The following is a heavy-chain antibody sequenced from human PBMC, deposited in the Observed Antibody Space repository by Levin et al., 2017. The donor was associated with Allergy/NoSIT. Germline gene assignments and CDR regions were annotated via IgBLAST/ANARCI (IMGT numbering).Heavy chain of an antibody. Sequence: SQTLSLTCTVSGGSISSGDYYWSWIRQPPGKGLEWIGYIYYSGSTYYNPSLKSRVTISVDTSKNQFSLKLSSVTAADTAVYYCARETDYYDSSGYLDAFDIWGQGTMVTVSS. CDR2: IYYSGST. CDR3: ARETDYYDSSGYLDAFDI. CDR1: GGSISSGDYY. V-gene: IGHV4-30-4*01. D-gene: IGHD3-22*01. J-gene: IGHJ3*02.